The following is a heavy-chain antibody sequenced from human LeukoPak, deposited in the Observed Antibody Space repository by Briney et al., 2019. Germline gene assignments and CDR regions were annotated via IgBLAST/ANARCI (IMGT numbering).Heavy chain of an antibody. CDR2: IYYSGRT. Sequence: SETLSLTCTVSGGSISDYYWDWMRQPPGKGLEWIGYIYYSGRTNYNPSLKSRVSISVDTSKNQFSLKLSSVTAADTAVYYCARDFRGSVDAFDIWGQGTMVAVSS. V-gene: IGHV4-59*01. J-gene: IGHJ3*02. CDR3: ARDFRGSVDAFDI. CDR1: GGSISDYY.